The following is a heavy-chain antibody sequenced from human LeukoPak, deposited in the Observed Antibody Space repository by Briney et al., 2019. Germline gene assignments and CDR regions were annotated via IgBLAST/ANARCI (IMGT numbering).Heavy chain of an antibody. D-gene: IGHD3-3*01. CDR1: GYTFTSYG. J-gene: IGHJ4*02. CDR3: ARDCAVLRFLEAQADY. CDR2: ISAYNGNT. V-gene: IGHV1-18*01. Sequence: ASVKVSCKASGYTFTSYGMSWVRQAPGQGLEWMGWISAYNGNTNYAQKLQGRVTMTTDTSTSTAYMELRSLRSDDTAVYYCARDCAVLRFLEAQADYWGQGTLVTVSS.